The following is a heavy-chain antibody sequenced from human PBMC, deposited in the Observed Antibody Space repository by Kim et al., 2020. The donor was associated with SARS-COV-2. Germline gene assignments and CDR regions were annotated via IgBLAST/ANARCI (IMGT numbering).Heavy chain of an antibody. Sequence: SVKVSCKASGGTFSSYAISWVRQAPGQGLEWMGRIIPILGIANYAQQFQGRVTITADKSTSAAYMELSSLRCEDTAVYYCLSRTYYYDSSGYFSAFDIWGQGTMVTVSS. CDR1: GGTFSSYA. V-gene: IGHV1-69*04. CDR3: LSRTYYYDSSGYFSAFDI. D-gene: IGHD3-22*01. J-gene: IGHJ3*02. CDR2: IIPILGIA.